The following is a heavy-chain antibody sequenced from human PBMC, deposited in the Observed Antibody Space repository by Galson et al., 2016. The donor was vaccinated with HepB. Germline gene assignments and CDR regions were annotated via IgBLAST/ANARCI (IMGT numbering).Heavy chain of an antibody. V-gene: IGHV1-69*13. CDR3: ARMRESSDWDKPTYYFDY. CDR2: IFPIFGTA. Sequence: SVKVSCKASGGTLSSYGISWVRQAPGQGLEWMGGIFPIFGTANYAQNFQDRVTITADESTTTAFMELGSLRCEDTAVYYCARMRESSDWDKPTYYFDYWGRGTLVTVSS. CDR1: GGTLSSYG. D-gene: IGHD6-19*01. J-gene: IGHJ4*02.